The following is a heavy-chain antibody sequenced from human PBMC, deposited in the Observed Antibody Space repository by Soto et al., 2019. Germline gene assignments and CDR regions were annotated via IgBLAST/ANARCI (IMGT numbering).Heavy chain of an antibody. V-gene: IGHV4-34*01. CDR3: ARGHLPGGNTFYYDY. J-gene: IGHJ4*02. CDR1: GGSFSGNY. Sequence: QVQLQQWGAGLLKPSETLSLTCTVYGGSFSGNYWSWIRQPPGMGLEWIGEISHRGSTNYNPSLKSRVTISVDTSKNQSSLKLSSVTAADTAMYYCARGHLPGGNTFYYDYWGQGTLVTVSS. D-gene: IGHD2-15*01. CDR2: ISHRGST.